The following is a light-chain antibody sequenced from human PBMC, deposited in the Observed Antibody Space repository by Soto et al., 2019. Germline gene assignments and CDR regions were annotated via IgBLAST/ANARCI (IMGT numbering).Light chain of an antibody. CDR3: QQYGSFKWT. CDR2: GAS. V-gene: IGKV3-20*01. Sequence: EIVLTQSPDTLSLSPGERATLSCRASQSVSSSYLAWYQQKPGQAPRLLIYGASTRATGIPDRFSGSGSGTDFTLTISRLEPEDVAVYYCQQYGSFKWTFGQGTKVEIK. CDR1: QSVSSSY. J-gene: IGKJ1*01.